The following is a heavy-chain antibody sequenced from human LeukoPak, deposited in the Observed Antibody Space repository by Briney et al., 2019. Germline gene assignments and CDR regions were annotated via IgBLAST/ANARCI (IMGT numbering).Heavy chain of an antibody. D-gene: IGHD3-9*01. CDR2: INHSGST. J-gene: IGHJ4*02. Sequence: SETLSLTCAVYGGSFSGYYWSWIRQPPGKGLEWIGEINHSGSTNYNPSLKSRVTISADTSKNQFSLKLSSVTAADTAVYYCARGGRPPGYSTRWGQGTLVTVSS. V-gene: IGHV4-34*01. CDR1: GGSFSGYY. CDR3: ARGGRPPGYSTR.